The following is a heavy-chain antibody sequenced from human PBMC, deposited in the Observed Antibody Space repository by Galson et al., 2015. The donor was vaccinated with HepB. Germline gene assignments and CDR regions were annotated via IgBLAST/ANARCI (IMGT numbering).Heavy chain of an antibody. D-gene: IGHD3-10*01. CDR3: ARDRGRLWFGEKAERGPLDY. Sequence: SLRLSCAASGFTFSSYAMHWVRQAPGKGLEWVAVISYDGSNKYYADSVKGRFTISRDNSKNTLYLQMNSLRAEDTAVYYCARDRGRLWFGEKAERGPLDYWGQGTLVTGSS. CDR1: GFTFSSYA. CDR2: ISYDGSNK. V-gene: IGHV3-30-3*01. J-gene: IGHJ4*02.